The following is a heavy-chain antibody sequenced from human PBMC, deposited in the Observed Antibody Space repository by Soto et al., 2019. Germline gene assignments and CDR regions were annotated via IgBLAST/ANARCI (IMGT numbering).Heavy chain of an antibody. V-gene: IGHV5-51*01. CDR3: AARHCSGGSCYHSYFEY. CDR2: IYPGDSDI. CDR1: GYSFTNYW. Sequence: GESLKISCKGSGYSFTNYWIGWVRQMPGRGLEWMGIIYPGDSDIRYSPSFQGQVTISADKSISTAYLQWSSLKASDTAMYYCAARHCSGGSCYHSYFEYWGQGALVTVSS. D-gene: IGHD2-15*01. J-gene: IGHJ4*02.